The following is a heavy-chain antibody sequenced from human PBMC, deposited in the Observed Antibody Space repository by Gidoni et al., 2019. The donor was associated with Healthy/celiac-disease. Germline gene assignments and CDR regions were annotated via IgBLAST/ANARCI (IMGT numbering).Heavy chain of an antibody. CDR1: GGSISSSY. V-gene: IGHV4-4*07. J-gene: IGHJ6*03. D-gene: IGHD3-3*01. Sequence: QVQLQESGPGLVKPSETLSLTCTVSGGSISSSYWSWIRQTAGKGLEWIGRIYTRGSTNYNPSRKSRVTMSVDTSKNQFSLKLSSVTAADTAVYYCARETPGEEGLRFLEWLLSTDYYYYMDVWGKGTTVTVSS. CDR2: IYTRGST. CDR3: ARETPGEEGLRFLEWLLSTDYYYYMDV.